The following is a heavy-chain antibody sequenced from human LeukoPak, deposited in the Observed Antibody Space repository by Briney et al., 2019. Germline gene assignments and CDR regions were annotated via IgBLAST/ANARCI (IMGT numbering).Heavy chain of an antibody. V-gene: IGHV3-33*06. CDR1: GFTFSSYA. J-gene: IGHJ4*02. Sequence: GGSLRLSCAASGFTFSSYAMHWVRQAPGKGLEWVAVIWYDGANQYYTDSVKGRFTISRDNSKNTLYLQMNSLRAEDTAVYYCAKDRLRGYSYGYVDYWGQGTLATVSS. CDR2: IWYDGANQ. D-gene: IGHD5-18*01. CDR3: AKDRLRGYSYGYVDY.